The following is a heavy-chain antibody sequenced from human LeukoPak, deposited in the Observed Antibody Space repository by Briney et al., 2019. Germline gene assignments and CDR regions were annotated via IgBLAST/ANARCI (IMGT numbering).Heavy chain of an antibody. CDR1: GFTFRSYW. Sequence: GGSLRLSCAASGFTFRSYWMHWARQAPGKGLVWVSRINSDGSSTNYADSVKGRFSISRDNAKNTLFLQMNSLRAEDTAVYYCARGGGIIAAAVVDWGQGTQVAVSS. D-gene: IGHD6-13*01. J-gene: IGHJ4*02. CDR3: ARGGGIIAAAVVD. CDR2: INSDGSST. V-gene: IGHV3-74*01.